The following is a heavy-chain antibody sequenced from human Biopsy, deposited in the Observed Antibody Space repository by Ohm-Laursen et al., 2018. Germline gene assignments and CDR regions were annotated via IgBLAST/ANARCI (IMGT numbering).Heavy chain of an antibody. V-gene: IGHV4-38-2*01. CDR1: GYSISSDYR. Sequence: TLSLTCVVSGYSISSDYRWGWIRQAPGKTLEWLGNIFKDGNTNYNPSLRSRLIISIDTSKNQFSLMMTSVSGADTAVYFCARVGSGWAPFDKWGPGTLVTVSS. CDR3: ARVGSGWAPFDK. J-gene: IGHJ4*02. D-gene: IGHD6-19*01. CDR2: IFKDGNT.